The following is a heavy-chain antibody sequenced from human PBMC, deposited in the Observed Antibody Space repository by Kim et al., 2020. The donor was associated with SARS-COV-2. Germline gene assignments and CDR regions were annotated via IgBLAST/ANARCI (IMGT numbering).Heavy chain of an antibody. D-gene: IGHD6-19*01. CDR3: ARSGYSSGWYADY. V-gene: IGHV1-3*01. Sequence: YSQKFQGRVTITRDTSASTAYMELSSLRSEDTAVYYCARSGYSSGWYADYWGQGTLVTVSS. J-gene: IGHJ4*02.